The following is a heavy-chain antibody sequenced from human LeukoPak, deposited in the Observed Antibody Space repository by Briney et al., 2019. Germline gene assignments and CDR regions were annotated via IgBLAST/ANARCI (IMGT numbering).Heavy chain of an antibody. D-gene: IGHD6-13*01. CDR2: IGQDGPEK. J-gene: IGHJ6*03. CDR3: AKDATAALGTVYMDV. V-gene: IGHV3-7*01. CDR1: GFTFSNYW. Sequence: GGSLRLSCAASGFTFSNYWMSWVRQAPGKGLEWVANIGQDGPEKYYVDSVKGRFTISRDNAKNSLYLQMNSLRAEDTAVYYCAKDATAALGTVYMDVWGKGTTVTISS.